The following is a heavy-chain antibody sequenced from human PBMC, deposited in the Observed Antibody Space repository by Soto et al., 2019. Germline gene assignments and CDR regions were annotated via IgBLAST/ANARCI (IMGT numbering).Heavy chain of an antibody. D-gene: IGHD3-22*01. CDR3: ARKGYYYDSSGYYPFSSYYYYYGMDV. V-gene: IGHV5-10-1*01. Sequence: GESLKISCKGSRYSFTSYWISWVRQMPGKGLEWMGRIDPSDSYTNYSPSFQGHVTISADKSISTAYLQWSSLKASDTAMYYCARKGYYYDSSGYYPFSSYYYYYGMDVWGQGTTVTVS. CDR2: IDPSDSYT. CDR1: RYSFTSYW. J-gene: IGHJ6*02.